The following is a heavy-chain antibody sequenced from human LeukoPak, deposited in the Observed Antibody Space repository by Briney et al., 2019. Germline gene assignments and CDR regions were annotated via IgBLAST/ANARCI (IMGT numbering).Heavy chain of an antibody. Sequence: PGRSLRLSCAASGFTFSSYGMHWVRQAPGKGLEWVAVISYDGSNKYYADSVKGRFTISRDNSKNTLYLQMNSLRAEDAAVYYCAKEGSYYDILTGYYDYWGQGTLVTVSS. CDR2: ISYDGSNK. V-gene: IGHV3-30*18. CDR3: AKEGSYYDILTGYYDY. J-gene: IGHJ4*02. CDR1: GFTFSSYG. D-gene: IGHD3-9*01.